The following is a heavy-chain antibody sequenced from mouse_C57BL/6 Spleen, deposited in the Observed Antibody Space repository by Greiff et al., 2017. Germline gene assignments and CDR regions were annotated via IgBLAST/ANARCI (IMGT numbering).Heavy chain of an antibody. CDR3: ARGGYYGSSYEEAMDY. Sequence: VQLQQSGPVLVKPGASVKMSCKASGYTFTDYYMNWVKQSHGKSLEWIGVINPYNGGTSYNQKFKGKATLTVDKSSSTAYMELNSLTSEDSAVYYCARGGYYGSSYEEAMDYWGQGTSVTVSS. CDR2: INPYNGGT. D-gene: IGHD1-1*01. V-gene: IGHV1-19*01. CDR1: GYTFTDYY. J-gene: IGHJ4*01.